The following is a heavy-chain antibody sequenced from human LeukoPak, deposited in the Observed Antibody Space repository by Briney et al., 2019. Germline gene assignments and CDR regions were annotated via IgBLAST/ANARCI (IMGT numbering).Heavy chain of an antibody. V-gene: IGHV3-23*01. Sequence: HPGGSLRLSCAASGFTFDDYAMSWVRQAPGKWLEWVSGISGSGGSTYYADSVKGQLTISRDNSKNTLYLQMNTLRAEDTAIYYCAKGREQLDYWGQGTLVTVSS. D-gene: IGHD6-13*01. CDR3: AKGREQLDY. CDR2: ISGSGGST. CDR1: GFTFDDYA. J-gene: IGHJ4*02.